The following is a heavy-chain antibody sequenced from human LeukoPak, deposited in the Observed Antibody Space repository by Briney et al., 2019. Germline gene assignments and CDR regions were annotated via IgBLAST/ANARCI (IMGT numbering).Heavy chain of an antibody. CDR1: GGSISSYY. V-gene: IGHV4-59*08. CDR3: ARHGKYSSGWLAHVEFYYFDY. D-gene: IGHD6-19*01. CDR2: SYYSGST. J-gene: IGHJ4*02. Sequence: SETLCLTCTVSGGSISSYYWSWIRQPPGKGLEWIGYSYYSGSTNYNPSLKSRVTISVDTSKNQFSLKLSSVTAADTAVYYCARHGKYSSGWLAHVEFYYFDYWGQGTLVTVSS.